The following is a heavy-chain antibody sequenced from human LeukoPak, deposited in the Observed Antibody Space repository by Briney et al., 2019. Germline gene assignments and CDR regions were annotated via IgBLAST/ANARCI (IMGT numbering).Heavy chain of an antibody. V-gene: IGHV1-69*05. J-gene: IGHJ3*02. CDR1: VGTFSSYA. Sequence: SVKVSCKASVGTFSSYAISWVRQAPGQGLEWMGRIIPIFGTANYAQKFQGRVTITTDESTSTAYMELSSLRSEDTAVYYCARDLYSPGAFDIWGQGTMVTVSS. D-gene: IGHD2-15*01. CDR3: ARDLYSPGAFDI. CDR2: IIPIFGTA.